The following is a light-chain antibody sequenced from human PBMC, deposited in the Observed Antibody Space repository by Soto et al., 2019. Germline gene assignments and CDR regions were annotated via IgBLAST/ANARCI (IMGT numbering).Light chain of an antibody. J-gene: IGKJ1*01. CDR3: QQYNNWPRT. CDR2: GAS. Sequence: EIVMTQSPATLSVSLGERATLSCRASQSLSSNLAWYQQKPGQAPRLLIYGASTRATGIPARFSGSGSGTEITLTISSLQSEDFAVYYCQQYNNWPRTFGQGTKVEIK. CDR1: QSLSSN. V-gene: IGKV3-15*01.